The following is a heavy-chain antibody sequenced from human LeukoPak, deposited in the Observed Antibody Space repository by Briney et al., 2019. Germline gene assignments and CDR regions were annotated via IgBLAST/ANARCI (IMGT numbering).Heavy chain of an antibody. J-gene: IGHJ4*02. CDR2: ISHSGST. CDR3: ARGSEMAAAGTGYYFDY. Sequence: SETLSLTCAVYGGSFSGYFWSWIRQPPGKGLEWIGEISHSGSTNYNASLKSRVTISVDTSKNQFSLKLSSVTAADTAVYYCARGSEMAAAGTGYYFDYWGQGTLVTVSS. V-gene: IGHV4-34*01. D-gene: IGHD6-13*01. CDR1: GGSFSGYF.